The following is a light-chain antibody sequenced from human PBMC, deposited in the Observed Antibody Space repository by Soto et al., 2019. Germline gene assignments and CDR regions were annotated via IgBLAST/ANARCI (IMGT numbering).Light chain of an antibody. Sequence: EIGMTQSPANLSVSPLGIDYLSGSGSQSIGGTLAWYQQKPGQAQRILIYGAYKRATSFPDRFSGSGSGTDFTLTIRRLEPEDFAVYYCQQRSNWPPITFGKWKRLEIK. J-gene: IGKJ5*01. V-gene: IGKV3-11*01. CDR1: QSIGGT. CDR3: QQRSNWPPIT. CDR2: GAY.